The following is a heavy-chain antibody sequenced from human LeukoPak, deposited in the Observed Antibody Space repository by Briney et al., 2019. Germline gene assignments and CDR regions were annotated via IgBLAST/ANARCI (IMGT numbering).Heavy chain of an antibody. D-gene: IGHD3-16*01. CDR1: GGTFSTYA. CDR2: IIPKFGTP. V-gene: IGHV1-69*13. J-gene: IGHJ6*03. CDR3: AKAAGGGYYFYYYMDG. Sequence: ASVKVSCKASGGTFSTYAINWVRQAPGQGLEWMGGIIPKFGTPKYAQKIQGRVTITADESARTAYMELSSLRSEDTAVYYCAKAAGGGYYFYYYMDGWGKGTTVTISS.